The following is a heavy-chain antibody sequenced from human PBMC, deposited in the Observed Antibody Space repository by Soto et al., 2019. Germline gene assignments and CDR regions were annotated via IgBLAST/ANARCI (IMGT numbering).Heavy chain of an antibody. J-gene: IGHJ4*02. D-gene: IGHD2-2*01. CDR3: TKDPDSSTYYSGH. V-gene: IGHV4-34*01. CDR2: INHSGST. Sequence: SETLSLTCAVYGGSFSGYYWSWIRQPPGKGLEWIGEINHSGSTNYNPSLKSRVTISVDTSKNQFSLKLSSVTAADTAVYYCTKDPDSSTYYSGHWGQGTLVTVSS. CDR1: GGSFSGYY.